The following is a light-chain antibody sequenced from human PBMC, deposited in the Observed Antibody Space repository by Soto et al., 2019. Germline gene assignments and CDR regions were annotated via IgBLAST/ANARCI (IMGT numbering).Light chain of an antibody. CDR2: STN. CDR3: AAWDDSLNGEVV. J-gene: IGLJ2*01. CDR1: SSNIGSNS. Sequence: QSVLTQPPSASGTPGQRVTISCSGSSSNIGSNSVNWYQQVPGTAPKLLIYSTNQRPSGVPARFSGSKSDTSASLAISGLQSEDEADYYCAAWDDSLNGEVVFGGGTKVTVL. V-gene: IGLV1-44*01.